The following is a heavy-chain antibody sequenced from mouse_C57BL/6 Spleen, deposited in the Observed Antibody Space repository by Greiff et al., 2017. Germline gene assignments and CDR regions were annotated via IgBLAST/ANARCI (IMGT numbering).Heavy chain of an antibody. D-gene: IGHD1-1*01. CDR1: GYAFSSYW. V-gene: IGHV1-80*01. CDR3: ARSGTTVVDWYFDV. CDR2: IYPGDGDT. J-gene: IGHJ1*03. Sequence: VQLQQSGAELVKPGASVKISCKASGYAFSSYWMNWVKQRPGKGLEWIGQIYPGDGDTNYNGKFKGKATLTADKSSSTAYMQLSSLTSEDYAVYFCARSGTTVVDWYFDVWGTGTTVTVSS.